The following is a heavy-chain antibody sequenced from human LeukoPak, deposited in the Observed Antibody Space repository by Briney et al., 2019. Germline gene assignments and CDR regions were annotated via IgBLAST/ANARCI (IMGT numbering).Heavy chain of an antibody. V-gene: IGHV3-23*01. J-gene: IGHJ4*02. D-gene: IGHD3-22*01. CDR1: GFTFSSYA. CDR2: ISGSGSST. CDR3: AKASYNTYYYDSSGYYAPDY. Sequence: GGSLRLSCAASGFTFSSYAMSWVRQAPGKGLEWVSAISGSGSSTYYADSVKGRFTISRDNSKNTLYLQMNSLRAEDTAVYYCAKASYNTYYYDSSGYYAPDYWGQGTLVTVSS.